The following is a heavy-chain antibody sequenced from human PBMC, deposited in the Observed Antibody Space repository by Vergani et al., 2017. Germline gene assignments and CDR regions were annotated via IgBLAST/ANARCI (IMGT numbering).Heavy chain of an antibody. CDR3: ARSGSSSWYGDDY. J-gene: IGHJ4*02. D-gene: IGHD6-13*01. V-gene: IGHV3-23*01. CDR1: GFTFSSYA. CDR2: IIGSGGST. Sequence: EVQLLESGGGLVQPGGSLRLSCAASGFTFSSYAMSWVRQAPGKGLEWVSAIIGSGGSTYYADSVKGRFTISRDNSKNTLYLQMNSLRAEDTAVYYCARSGSSSWYGDDYWGQGTLVTVSS.